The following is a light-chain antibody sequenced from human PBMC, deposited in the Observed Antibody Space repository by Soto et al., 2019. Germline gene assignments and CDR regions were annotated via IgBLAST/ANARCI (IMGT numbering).Light chain of an antibody. Sequence: IVLTQSPGTLSWSPWERATLSCMASQNISVYLVWYRQKPGQAPRLLLYGASTRATGILARFSGSGSWTEYTLTISSRQSEDFAVYYCQQYNTWPALTCGGGTKVDI. CDR1: QNISVY. CDR3: QQYNTWPALT. J-gene: IGKJ4*01. V-gene: IGKV3-15*01. CDR2: GAS.